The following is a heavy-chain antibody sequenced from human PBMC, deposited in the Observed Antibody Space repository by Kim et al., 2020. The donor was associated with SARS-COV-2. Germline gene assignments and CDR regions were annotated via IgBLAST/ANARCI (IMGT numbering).Heavy chain of an antibody. Sequence: GGSLRLSCAASGFTFSSYAMHWVRQAPGKGLEWVAVISYDGSNKYYADSVKGRFTISRDNSKNTLYLQMNSLRAEDTAVYYCARDPTGSHYYGSGSYSPGYWGQGTLVTVSS. CDR1: GFTFSSYA. D-gene: IGHD3-10*01. V-gene: IGHV3-30-3*01. J-gene: IGHJ4*02. CDR2: ISYDGSNK. CDR3: ARDPTGSHYYGSGSYSPGY.